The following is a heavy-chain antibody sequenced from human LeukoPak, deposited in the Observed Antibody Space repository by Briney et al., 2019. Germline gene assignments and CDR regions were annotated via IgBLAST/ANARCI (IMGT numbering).Heavy chain of an antibody. V-gene: IGHV3-23*01. J-gene: IGHJ4*02. Sequence: AGSLRLSCAASGFPFTSYAVSWVRQAPGKGLDWVSTTSGIGGTTYYADSVKGRFTVSRDNSKNTLFLQMNSLRAEDTAVYHCAKAGHYYGSGRGYFDYWGQGTLVTVSS. D-gene: IGHD3-10*01. CDR3: AKAGHYYGSGRGYFDY. CDR1: GFPFTSYA. CDR2: TSGIGGTT.